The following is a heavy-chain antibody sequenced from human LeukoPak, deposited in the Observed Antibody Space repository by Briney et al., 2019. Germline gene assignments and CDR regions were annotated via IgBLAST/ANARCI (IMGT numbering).Heavy chain of an antibody. V-gene: IGHV4-59*01. D-gene: IGHD3-3*01. Sequence: SETLSLTCTVSGGSISIYYWSWIRQPPGKGLEWIGYIYYSGSTNYNPSLKSRVTISVDTSKNQFSLKLSSVTAADTAVYYCARGGYDFWSGYYRYYYGMDVWGQGTTVTVSS. CDR2: IYYSGST. CDR1: GGSISIYY. J-gene: IGHJ6*02. CDR3: ARGGYDFWSGYYRYYYGMDV.